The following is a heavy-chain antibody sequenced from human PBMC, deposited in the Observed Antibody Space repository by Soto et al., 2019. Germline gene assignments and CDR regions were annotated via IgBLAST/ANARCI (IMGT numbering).Heavy chain of an antibody. D-gene: IGHD6-13*01. CDR3: ARGRGAAADYFDF. V-gene: IGHV3-11*05. Sequence: PGGSLRLSCVSSGFTFNNYAMSWVRQAPGKGLEWVSYISSSTSHTNYADSVKGRFTISRDNAKNSLFLQMNSLRAEDTAVYYFARGRGAAADYFDFWGEGTLVTVSS. CDR2: ISSSTSHT. J-gene: IGHJ4*02. CDR1: GFTFNNYA.